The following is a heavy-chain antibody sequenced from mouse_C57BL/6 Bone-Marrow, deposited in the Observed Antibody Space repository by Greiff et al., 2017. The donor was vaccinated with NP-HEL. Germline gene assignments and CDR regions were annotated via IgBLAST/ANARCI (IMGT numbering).Heavy chain of an antibody. Sequence: EVKLVESGGGLVKPGGSLKLSCAASGFTFSSYAMSWVRQTPEKRLEWVATISDGGSYTYYPDNVKGRFTISRDNAKNNLYLQMSHLKSEDTAMYYCARDRGVTTKAMDYWGQGTSVTVSS. CDR1: GFTFSSYA. J-gene: IGHJ4*01. CDR2: ISDGGSYT. D-gene: IGHD2-2*01. CDR3: ARDRGVTTKAMDY. V-gene: IGHV5-4*01.